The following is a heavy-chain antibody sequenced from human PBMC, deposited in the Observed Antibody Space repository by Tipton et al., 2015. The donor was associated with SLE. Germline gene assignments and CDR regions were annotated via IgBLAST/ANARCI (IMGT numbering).Heavy chain of an antibody. CDR2: IYHSGST. D-gene: IGHD1-26*01. J-gene: IGHJ6*02. CDR1: GGSISSSNW. V-gene: IGHV4-4*02. Sequence: TLSLTCAVSGGSISSSNWWSWVRQPPGKGLEWIGEIYHSGSTNYNPSLKSRVTISVDTSKNQFSLKLSSVTAADTAVYYCAREWGGATELFYYYYGMDVWGQGTTVTVSS. CDR3: AREWGGATELFYYYYGMDV.